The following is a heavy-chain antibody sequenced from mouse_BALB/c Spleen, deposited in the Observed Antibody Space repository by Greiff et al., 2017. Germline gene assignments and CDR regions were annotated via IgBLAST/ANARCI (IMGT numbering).Heavy chain of an antibody. CDR3: NAGSPWFAY. V-gene: IGHV14-4*02. CDR2: IDPENGDT. Sequence: VQLQQSGAELVRSGASVKLSCTASGLNIKDYYMHWVKQRPEQGLEWIGWIDPENGDTEYAPKFQGKATMTADTSSNTAYLQLSSLTSEDTAVYYCNAGSPWFAYWGQGTLVTVSA. CDR1: GLNIKDYY. J-gene: IGHJ3*01.